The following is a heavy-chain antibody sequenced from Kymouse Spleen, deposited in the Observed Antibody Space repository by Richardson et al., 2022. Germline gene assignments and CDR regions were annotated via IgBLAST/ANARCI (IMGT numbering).Heavy chain of an antibody. CDR2: IYYSGST. Sequence: QVQLQESGPGLVKPSQTLSLTCTVSGGSISSGGYYWSWIRQHPGKGLEWIGYIYYSGSTYYNPSLKSRVTISVDTSKNQFSLKLSSVTAADTAVYYCARQIVGATRYYYYGMDVWGQGTTVTVSS. V-gene: IGHV4-31*03. D-gene: IGHD1-26*01. CDR1: GGSISSGGYY. J-gene: IGHJ6*02. CDR3: ARQIVGATRYYYYGMDV.